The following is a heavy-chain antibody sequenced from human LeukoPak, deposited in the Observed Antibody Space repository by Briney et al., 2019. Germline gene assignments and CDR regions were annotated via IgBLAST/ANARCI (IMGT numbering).Heavy chain of an antibody. CDR3: AKDSTYYYDSSAYSSYFDY. V-gene: IGHV3-23*01. CDR2: ISGSGAST. CDR1: GFTFSSYA. Sequence: GGSLRLSCAASGFTFSSYAMSWVRQAPGKGREWVSAISGSGASTYYADSVKGRFTISRDNSKNTLYLQMNSLRAEDTAVYYCAKDSTYYYDSSAYSSYFDYWGQGTLVTVSS. J-gene: IGHJ4*02. D-gene: IGHD3-22*01.